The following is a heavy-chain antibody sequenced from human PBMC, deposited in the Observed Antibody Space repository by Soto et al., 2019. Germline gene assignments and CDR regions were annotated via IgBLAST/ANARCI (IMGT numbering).Heavy chain of an antibody. V-gene: IGHV2-26*01. CDR2: IFSNDEK. D-gene: IGHD3-22*01. CDR1: GFSLSNARMG. J-gene: IGHJ5*02. CDR3: ARHDSSGYYYRYNWFDP. Sequence: GSGPTLVNPTETLTLTCTVSGFSLSNARMGVSWIRQPPGKALEWLAHIFSNDEKSYSTSLKSRLTISKDTSKSQVVLTMTNMDPVDTATYYCARHDSSGYYYRYNWFDPWGQGTLVTVSS.